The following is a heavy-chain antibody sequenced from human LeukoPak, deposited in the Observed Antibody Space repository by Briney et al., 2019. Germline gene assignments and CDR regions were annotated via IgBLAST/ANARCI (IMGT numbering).Heavy chain of an antibody. V-gene: IGHV3-7*01. CDR1: GFNFGTHW. Sequence: PGGSLRLSCAASGFNFGTHWMTWVRQAPGKGLECVATIKRDGSEKYYVDSVKGRFTISRDNAKNLLYLQMNSLRAEDTAVYYCGTGWAVDFWGPGTLVTASS. D-gene: IGHD5-24*01. CDR2: IKRDGSEK. CDR3: GTGWAVDF. J-gene: IGHJ4*02.